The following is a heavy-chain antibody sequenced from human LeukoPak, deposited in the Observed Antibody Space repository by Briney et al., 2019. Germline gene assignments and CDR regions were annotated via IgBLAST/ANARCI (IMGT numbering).Heavy chain of an antibody. CDR3: ARDPSHDNYDYSSPGGNWFDP. V-gene: IGHV1-46*01. D-gene: IGHD4-11*01. CDR1: GYTFTSYY. CDR2: INPSGGST. J-gene: IGHJ5*02. Sequence: ASVKVSCKASGYTFTSYYMHWVRQAPGQGLEWMGIINPSGGSTSYAQKFQGRVTMTRDTSTSTVYMELSSLRSEDTAVYYCARDPSHDNYDYSSPGGNWFDPWGQGTLVTVSS.